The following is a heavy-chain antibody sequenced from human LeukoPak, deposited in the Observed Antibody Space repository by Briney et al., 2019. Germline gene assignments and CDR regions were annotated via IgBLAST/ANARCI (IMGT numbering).Heavy chain of an antibody. CDR2: INSDGSST. Sequence: PGGSLRLSCEASEFTFSSYEMNWVRQAPGKGLVWVSRINSDGSSTSYADFVKGRFTISRDNAKNTLYLQMNSLRAEDTAVYYCARGSVVATKRSWGQGTLVTVSS. D-gene: IGHD2-21*01. V-gene: IGHV3-74*01. CDR3: ARGSVVATKRS. J-gene: IGHJ4*02. CDR1: EFTFSSYE.